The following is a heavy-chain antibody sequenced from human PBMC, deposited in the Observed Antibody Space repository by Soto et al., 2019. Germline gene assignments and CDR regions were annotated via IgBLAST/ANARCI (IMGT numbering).Heavy chain of an antibody. CDR3: AREALGRDFDY. CDR1: GFTFSSYA. V-gene: IGHV3-30-3*01. D-gene: IGHD7-27*01. CDR2: ISYDGSNK. J-gene: IGHJ4*02. Sequence: GGSLRLSCAASGFTFSSYAMHWVRQAPGKGLEWVAVISYDGSNKYYADSVKGRFTISRDNSKNTLYLQMNSLRAEDTAVYYCAREALGRDFDYWGQGTLVTVSS.